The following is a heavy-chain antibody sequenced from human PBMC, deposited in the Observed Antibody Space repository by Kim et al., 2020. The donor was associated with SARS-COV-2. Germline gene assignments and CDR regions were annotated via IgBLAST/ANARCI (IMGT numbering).Heavy chain of an antibody. D-gene: IGHD3-10*01. J-gene: IGHJ6*02. V-gene: IGHV1-46*01. CDR3: ASDLNTMVRGVIIPPYYYGIDV. CDR1: GYTFTSYY. Sequence: ASVKVSCKASGYTFTSYYMHWVRQAPGQGLEWMGIINPSGGSTSYAQKFQGRVTMTRDTSTSTVYMALSSLRSEDTAVYYCASDLNTMVRGVIIPPYYYGIDVWGQGTTVTVSS. CDR2: INPSGGST.